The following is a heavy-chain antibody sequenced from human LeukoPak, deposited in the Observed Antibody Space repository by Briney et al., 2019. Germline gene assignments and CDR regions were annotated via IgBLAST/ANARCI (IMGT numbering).Heavy chain of an antibody. CDR3: ARGYCSSTSCYDFDY. D-gene: IGHD2-2*01. CDR1: GFTFSSYE. CDR2: ISSSGSTI. Sequence: GGSLRLSCAASGFTFSSYEMNWVRQAPGKGLEWVSYISSSGSTIYYADSVKGQFTISRDNAKNSLYLQMNSLRAEDTAVYYCARGYCSSTSCYDFDYWGQGTLVTVSS. J-gene: IGHJ4*02. V-gene: IGHV3-48*03.